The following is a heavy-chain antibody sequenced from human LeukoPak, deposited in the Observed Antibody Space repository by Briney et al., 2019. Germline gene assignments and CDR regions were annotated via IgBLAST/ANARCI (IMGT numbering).Heavy chain of an antibody. CDR2: IYYSGST. J-gene: IGHJ4*02. CDR1: GGSISSYY. V-gene: IGHV4-59*01. Sequence: SETLSLTCTLSGGSISSYYWSWIRQPPGKGLEWIGYIYYSGSTNYNPSLKSRVTISVDTSKNQFSLKLSSVTAADTAVYYCARGGAGLDYWGQGTLVTVSS. D-gene: IGHD1-26*01. CDR3: ARGGAGLDY.